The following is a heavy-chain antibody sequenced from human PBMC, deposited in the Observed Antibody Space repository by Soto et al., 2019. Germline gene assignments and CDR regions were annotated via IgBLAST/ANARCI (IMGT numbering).Heavy chain of an antibody. CDR3: VIEGGDNRFDP. CDR1: GGSLGSYY. J-gene: IGHJ5*02. D-gene: IGHD3-16*01. Sequence: SETLSLTCTVSGGSLGSYYWSWIRQPPGKGLEWIGYIYCTGSTFYNPSLKNRVTILLDASKSHFSLKLSSLTAAHPAVYYFVIEGGDNRFDPWGQGTLVTVSS. V-gene: IGHV4-59*06. CDR2: IYCTGST.